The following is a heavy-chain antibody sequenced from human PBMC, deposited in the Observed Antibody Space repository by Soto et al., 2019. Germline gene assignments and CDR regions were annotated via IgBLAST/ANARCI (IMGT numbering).Heavy chain of an antibody. CDR1: GGSVNSGYYY. J-gene: IGHJ3*02. CDR3: ARDASYYDSSGYSAFDI. D-gene: IGHD3-22*01. V-gene: IGHV4-61*01. CDR2: IYYSGTT. Sequence: PSETLSLTCTVSGGSVNSGYYYWTWIRQPPGKGLEWTGYIYYSGTTNYNPSLKSRVTISVDTSKNQFSLKLNSVTAADTAIYYCARDASYYDSSGYSAFDIWGQGTMVTVSS.